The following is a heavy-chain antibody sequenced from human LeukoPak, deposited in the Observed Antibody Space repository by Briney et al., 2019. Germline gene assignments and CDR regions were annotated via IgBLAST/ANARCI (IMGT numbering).Heavy chain of an antibody. Sequence: PGGSLRLSCAASGFTFSTYAMTWVRQAPGKGLEWVSAISGCGSTTYYADSVKGRFTISRDNSKNTLYLQMNSLRAEDTAVYYCAFDYASGSYLGFDYWGQGTLVTVSS. D-gene: IGHD3-10*01. J-gene: IGHJ4*02. CDR1: GFTFSTYA. V-gene: IGHV3-23*01. CDR2: ISGCGSTT. CDR3: AFDYASGSYLGFDY.